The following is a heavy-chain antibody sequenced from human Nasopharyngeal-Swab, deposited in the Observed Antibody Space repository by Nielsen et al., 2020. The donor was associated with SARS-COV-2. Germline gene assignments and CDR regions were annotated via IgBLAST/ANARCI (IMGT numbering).Heavy chain of an antibody. CDR2: IKQDGSEK. CDR1: GFTFSSYW. Sequence: GESLKISCAASGFTFSSYWMSWVRQAPGKGLEWVANIKQDGSEKYYVDSVKGRFTISRDNAKNSLYLHMNSLRAEDTAVYYCAWSSPPSDYWGQGTLVTVSS. V-gene: IGHV3-7*03. J-gene: IGHJ4*02. CDR3: AWSSPPSDY. D-gene: IGHD2-2*01.